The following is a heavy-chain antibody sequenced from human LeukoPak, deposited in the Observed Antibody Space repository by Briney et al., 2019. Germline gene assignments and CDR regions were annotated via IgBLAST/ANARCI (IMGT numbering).Heavy chain of an antibody. V-gene: IGHV5-51*01. Sequence: GASLEISCQGSGYRFTSYWIGWVRQLPGKGLEWMGIIYPGDSDTRYSPSFRGQVTISADKSISTAYLQWSSLKASDTAMYYCARLDCSSTSCPVWFDPWGQGTLVTVSS. D-gene: IGHD2-2*01. J-gene: IGHJ5*02. CDR3: ARLDCSSTSCPVWFDP. CDR2: IYPGDSDT. CDR1: GYRFTSYW.